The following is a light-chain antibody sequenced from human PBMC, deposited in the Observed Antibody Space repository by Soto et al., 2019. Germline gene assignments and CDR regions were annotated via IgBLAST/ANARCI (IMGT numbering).Light chain of an antibody. V-gene: IGKV1-12*01. CDR1: QDISNW. J-gene: IGKJ1*01. CDR2: TAS. Sequence: DIQMTQSPSSVSASVGDSVTITCRARQDISNWLAWYQQKPGKAPKLLIYTASSLQSGVPSRFSGSGSGTDFTLTISGLQPEDFATYYCQQANSFPPWTFGQGTKVEIK. CDR3: QQANSFPPWT.